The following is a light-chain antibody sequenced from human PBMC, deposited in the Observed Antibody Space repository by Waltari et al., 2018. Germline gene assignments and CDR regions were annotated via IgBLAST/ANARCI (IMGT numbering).Light chain of an antibody. CDR2: DDS. V-gene: IGLV3-21*02. CDR3: QVWDSGSGHPHVV. Sequence: SYVLTQPPPVSVAPGQTASITCGGDNLGSKSVHWSQQKAGQAPVLVVHDDSDRPSGIPERLSGSNSGNTATLTISRVEAGDEADFYCQVWDSGSGHPHVVFGGGTRLTVL. J-gene: IGLJ2*01. CDR1: NLGSKS.